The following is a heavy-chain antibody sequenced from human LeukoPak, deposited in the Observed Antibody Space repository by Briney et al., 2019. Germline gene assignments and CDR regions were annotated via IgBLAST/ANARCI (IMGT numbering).Heavy chain of an antibody. D-gene: IGHD4-17*01. Sequence: GGSLRLPCAASGFTFSSYAMSWVRQAPGKGLEWVSAISGSGGSTYYADSVKGRFTTSRDNSKNTLYLQMNSLRAEDTAVYYCGYGDYYYYGMDVWGQGTTVTVSS. CDR2: ISGSGGST. CDR3: GYGDYYYYGMDV. J-gene: IGHJ6*02. V-gene: IGHV3-23*01. CDR1: GFTFSSYA.